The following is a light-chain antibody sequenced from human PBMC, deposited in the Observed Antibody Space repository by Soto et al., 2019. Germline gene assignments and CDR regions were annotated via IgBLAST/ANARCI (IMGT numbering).Light chain of an antibody. V-gene: IGKV1-39*01. CDR2: ATS. Sequence: DIQMTQSPSSLSASVGDRVTITCRASQSIERYLNWYQQKSGKAPKFLMYATSHLQSGVPSRFSGSGSGTEFTLTNSGPQPEGFGSYHRQQTYTGPDTFGQGTKLEIE. CDR3: QQTYTGPDT. CDR1: QSIERY. J-gene: IGKJ2*01.